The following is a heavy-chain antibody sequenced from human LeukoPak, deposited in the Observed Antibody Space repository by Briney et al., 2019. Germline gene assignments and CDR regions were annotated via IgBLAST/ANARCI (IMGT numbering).Heavy chain of an antibody. V-gene: IGHV6-1*01. D-gene: IGHD6-13*01. Sequence: SQTLSLTCAISGDSVSSNSAARNWIRQSPSRGLEWLGRTYYRSKWYNDYAVSVKSRITINPDTSKNQFSLQLNSVTPEDTAVYYCARGKAAAGTSYYYYMDVWGKGTTVTVSS. CDR1: GDSVSSNSAA. CDR3: ARGKAAAGTSYYYYMDV. J-gene: IGHJ6*03. CDR2: TYYRSKWYN.